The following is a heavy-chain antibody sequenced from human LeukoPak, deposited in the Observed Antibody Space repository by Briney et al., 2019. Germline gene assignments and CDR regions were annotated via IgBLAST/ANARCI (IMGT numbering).Heavy chain of an antibody. CDR1: GFTFSSYA. D-gene: IGHD4-17*01. V-gene: IGHV3-23*01. J-gene: IGHJ4*02. Sequence: GGSLRLSCAASGFTFSSYAMSWVRQAPGKGLEWVSAISGSGGSTYYADSVKGRFTISRDNSKNTLYLQMNSLRAEDTAVYYCASLPDDYGDPFDYWGQGTLVTVSS. CDR3: ASLPDDYGDPFDY. CDR2: ISGSGGST.